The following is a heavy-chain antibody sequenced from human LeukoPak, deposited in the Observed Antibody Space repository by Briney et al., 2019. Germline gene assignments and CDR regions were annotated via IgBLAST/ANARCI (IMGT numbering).Heavy chain of an antibody. D-gene: IGHD3-9*01. CDR1: GGSISSSSYY. CDR2: IYYSGST. J-gene: IGHJ4*02. CDR3: ARTYYDIFTGYQQPDDY. V-gene: IGHV4-39*01. Sequence: SETLSLTCTVSGGSISSSSYYWGWIRQPPGKGLEWIGSIYYSGSTYYNPSLKSRVTISVDTSKNQFSLKLSSVTAADTAVYYCARTYYDIFTGYQQPDDYWGQGTLVTVSS.